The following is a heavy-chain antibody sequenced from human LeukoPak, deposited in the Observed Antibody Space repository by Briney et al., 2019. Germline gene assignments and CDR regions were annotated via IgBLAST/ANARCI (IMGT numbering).Heavy chain of an antibody. CDR2: IYYSGST. D-gene: IGHD3-16*01. J-gene: IGHJ4*02. Sequence: KASETLSLTCTVSGGSISSSSCYWGWIRQPPGKGLEWIGSIYYSGSTYYNPSLKSRVTISVDTSKNQFSLKLSSVTAADTAVYYCARGIANVYYYSYYFDYWGQGTLVTVSS. CDR3: ARGIANVYYYSYYFDY. CDR1: GGSISSSSCY. V-gene: IGHV4-39*01.